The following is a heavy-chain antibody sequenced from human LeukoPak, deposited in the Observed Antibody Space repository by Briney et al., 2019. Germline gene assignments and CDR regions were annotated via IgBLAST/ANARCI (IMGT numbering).Heavy chain of an antibody. CDR2: IWYDGSNK. CDR1: GFTFSSYG. V-gene: IGHV3-33*01. CDR3: TRADSSGWYRYFDL. J-gene: IGHJ2*01. D-gene: IGHD6-19*01. Sequence: QPGRSLRLSCAASGFTFSSYGMHWVRQAPGKGLEWVAVIWYDGSNKYYADSVKGRFTISRDNSENTLYLQMNSLRAEDTAVYYCTRADSSGWYRYFDLWGRGTLVTVSS.